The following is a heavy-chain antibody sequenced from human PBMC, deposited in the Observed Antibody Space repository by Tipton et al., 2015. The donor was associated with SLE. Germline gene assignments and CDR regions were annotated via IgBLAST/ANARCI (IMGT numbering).Heavy chain of an antibody. Sequence: TLSLTCTVSGGSISSSSYYWGWIRQPPGKGLEWIGSIYYSGSTYYNPSLKSRVTISVDTSKNQFSLKLSSVTAADTAVYYCARHHRTRITSFGVVIHGFDYWGQGTLVTVSS. CDR1: GGSISSSSYY. D-gene: IGHD3-3*01. CDR3: ARHHRTRITSFGVVIHGFDY. J-gene: IGHJ4*02. V-gene: IGHV4-39*07. CDR2: IYYSGST.